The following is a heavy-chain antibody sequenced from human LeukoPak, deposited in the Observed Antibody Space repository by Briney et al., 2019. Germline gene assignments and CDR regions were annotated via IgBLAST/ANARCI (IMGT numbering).Heavy chain of an antibody. Sequence: PGESLKISCAASGFTFSSHAMAWVRQAPGKGLEWVSAIGGLGSSTYYGNSVRGRFTISRDNSKNTVYLQMDSLRVEDTAVYYCARDPGVVAFHYFDFWGQGTLITVSS. CDR1: GFTFSSHA. D-gene: IGHD3-3*01. CDR2: IGGLGSST. CDR3: ARDPGVVAFHYFDF. V-gene: IGHV3-23*01. J-gene: IGHJ4*02.